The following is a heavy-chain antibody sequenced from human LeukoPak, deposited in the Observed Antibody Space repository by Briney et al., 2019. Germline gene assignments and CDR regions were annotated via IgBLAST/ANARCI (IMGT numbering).Heavy chain of an antibody. CDR3: TPDDYYDSSGYSPGFQY. Sequence: GGSLRLSCAASGFTFSDHYMDWIRQAPGKGLEWVGRTRNKANSYTTEYAASVKGRFTISRDDSKNSLYLQMNSLKTEDTAVYYCTPDDYYDSSGYSPGFQYWGQGTLVTVSS. J-gene: IGHJ1*01. CDR2: TRNKANSYTT. V-gene: IGHV3-72*01. D-gene: IGHD3-22*01. CDR1: GFTFSDHY.